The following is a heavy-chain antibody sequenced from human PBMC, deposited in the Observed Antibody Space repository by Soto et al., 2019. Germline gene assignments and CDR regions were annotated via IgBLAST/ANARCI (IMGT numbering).Heavy chain of an antibody. CDR3: TSGEQWLELDY. J-gene: IGHJ4*02. Sequence: EVQLVESGGGLVKPGGSLRLSCAASGFTFSNAWMSWVRQAPGKGLEWVGRIKSETDGGTTDYAAPVKGRFTISRDDSKNTLYLQMNSLKTEDTAVYYCTSGEQWLELDYWGQGTLVTVSS. V-gene: IGHV3-15*01. D-gene: IGHD6-19*01. CDR2: IKSETDGGTT. CDR1: GFTFSNAW.